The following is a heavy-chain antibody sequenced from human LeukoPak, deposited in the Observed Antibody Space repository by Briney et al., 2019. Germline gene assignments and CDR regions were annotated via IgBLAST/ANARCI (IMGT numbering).Heavy chain of an antibody. CDR2: INTDGSST. CDR1: GFTFSNYW. CDR3: AKDSLWFLYYFDY. Sequence: GGSLRLSCAASGFTFSNYWMHWVRQAPGKGLVWVSRINTDGSSTSYADSVKGRFTISRDNSKNTLYLQMTSLRAEDTAVYYCAKDSLWFLYYFDYWGQGTLVTVSS. D-gene: IGHD5-18*01. V-gene: IGHV3-74*01. J-gene: IGHJ4*02.